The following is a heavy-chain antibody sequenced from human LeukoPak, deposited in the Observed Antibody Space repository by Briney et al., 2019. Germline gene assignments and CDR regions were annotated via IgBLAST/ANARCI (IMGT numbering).Heavy chain of an antibody. CDR3: AKDLWWFGEYDAFDI. CDR2: ISGSGGST. D-gene: IGHD3-10*01. CDR1: GFTFSSYA. Sequence: GGSLRLSCAASGFTFSSYATNWVRQAPGKGLEWVSTISGSGGSTYYADSVKGRFIFSRDNSKNTLYLQMNSLRAEDTAVYYCAKDLWWFGEYDAFDIWGQGTMVTVSS. J-gene: IGHJ3*02. V-gene: IGHV3-23*01.